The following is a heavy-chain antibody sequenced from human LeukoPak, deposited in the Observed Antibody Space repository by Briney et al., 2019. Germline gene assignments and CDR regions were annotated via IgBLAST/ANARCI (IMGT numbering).Heavy chain of an antibody. D-gene: IGHD3-9*01. Sequence: PSETLSLTCAVSGYSISSGYCWGWIRQPPGKGLEWIGRIDTSGSTNFNPSLKSRVTISVDTSKNQFSLRLSSVTAADTAVYYCARGLRYFGWLYESWGQGSLVTVSS. CDR1: GYSISSGYC. CDR3: ARGLRYFGWLYES. V-gene: IGHV4-38-2*01. CDR2: IDTSGST. J-gene: IGHJ5*02.